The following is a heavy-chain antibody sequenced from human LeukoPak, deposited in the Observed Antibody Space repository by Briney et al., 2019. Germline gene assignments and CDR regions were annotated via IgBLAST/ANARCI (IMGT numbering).Heavy chain of an antibody. CDR2: IYYSGST. J-gene: IGHJ4*02. V-gene: IGHV4-39*07. CDR1: GGSISSSSYY. D-gene: IGHD4-23*01. CDR3: ARVRQTTVVIHRYYFDY. Sequence: SETLSLTCTVSGGSISSSSYYWGWIRQPPGKGLEWIGSIYYSGSTYYNPSLKSRVTVSVDTSKNQFSLKLSSVTAADTAVYYCARVRQTTVVIHRYYFDYWGQGTLVTVSS.